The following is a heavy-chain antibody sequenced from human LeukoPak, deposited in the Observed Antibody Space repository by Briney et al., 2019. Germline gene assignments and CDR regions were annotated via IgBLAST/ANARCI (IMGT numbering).Heavy chain of an antibody. J-gene: IGHJ4*02. CDR2: ISWNSGSI. V-gene: IGHV3-9*01. D-gene: IGHD2-21*02. CDR3: AKGDGPLDY. CDR1: GFTFDDYA. Sequence: GGSLRLSRAASGFTFDDYAMHWVRQAPGKGLEWVSGISWNSGSIGYADSVKGRFTISRDNAKNSLYLQMNSLRAEDTALYYCAKGDGPLDYWGQGTLVTVSS.